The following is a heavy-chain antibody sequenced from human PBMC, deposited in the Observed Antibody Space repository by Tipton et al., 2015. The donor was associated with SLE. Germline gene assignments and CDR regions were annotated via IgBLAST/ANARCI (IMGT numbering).Heavy chain of an antibody. CDR3: ARVVGRGRFDY. D-gene: IGHD1-26*01. J-gene: IGHJ4*02. CDR2: ISSSGSTI. Sequence: SLRLSCAASGFTFSSYEMNWVRQAPGKGLEWVSYISSSGSTIYYADSVKGRFTISRDNAKNSLYLQMNSLRAEDTAVYYCARVVGRGRFDYWGQGTLVTVSS. V-gene: IGHV3-48*03. CDR1: GFTFSSYE.